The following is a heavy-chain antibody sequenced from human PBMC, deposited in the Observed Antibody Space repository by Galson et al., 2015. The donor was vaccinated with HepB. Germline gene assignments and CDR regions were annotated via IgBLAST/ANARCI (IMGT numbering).Heavy chain of an antibody. J-gene: IGHJ6*03. Sequence: SVKVSCKASGYTFTSYDINWVRQATGQGLEWMGWMNPNSGNTGYAQKFQGRVTMTRNTSISTAYMELSSLRSEDTAVYYCARGGEDIVVVPAAPYYYMDVWGKGTTVTVSS. CDR3: ARGGEDIVVVPAAPYYYMDV. CDR1: GYTFTSYD. D-gene: IGHD2-2*01. CDR2: MNPNSGNT. V-gene: IGHV1-8*01.